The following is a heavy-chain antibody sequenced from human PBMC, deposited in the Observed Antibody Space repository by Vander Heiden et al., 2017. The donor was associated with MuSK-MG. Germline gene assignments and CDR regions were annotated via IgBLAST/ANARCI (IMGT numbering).Heavy chain of an antibody. D-gene: IGHD1-26*01. J-gene: IGHJ4*02. V-gene: IGHV4-39*01. Sequence: QMQLQESGPRLVKPSETLSLTCTVSGGSISTGGHFWGWIGQSPGKGLEWIASIDYRGSAYYNPFLKGRGTISVDTSNNQFSLRLTSVTAADTAVYYCARLTSADWDLPRHCDYWGQGTLATVSS. CDR2: IDYRGSA. CDR1: GGSISTGGHF. CDR3: ARLTSADWDLPRHCDY.